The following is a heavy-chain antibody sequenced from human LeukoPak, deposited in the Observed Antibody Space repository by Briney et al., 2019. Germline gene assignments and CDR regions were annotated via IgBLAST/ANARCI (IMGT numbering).Heavy chain of an antibody. CDR3: ARDGGSSWYYYYYYYMDV. CDR1: GFTFSSYW. J-gene: IGHJ6*03. D-gene: IGHD6-13*01. V-gene: IGHV3-7*01. Sequence: GGSLRLSCAASGFTFSSYWMSWVRQAPGKGLEWVANIKQDGSEKYYVDSVKGRFTISRDNAKNSLYLQMNSLRAEDTAVYYCARDGGSSWYYYYYYYMDVWGKGTTVTVSS. CDR2: IKQDGSEK.